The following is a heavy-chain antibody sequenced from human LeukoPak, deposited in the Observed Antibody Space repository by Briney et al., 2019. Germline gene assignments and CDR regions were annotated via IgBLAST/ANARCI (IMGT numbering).Heavy chain of an antibody. D-gene: IGHD1-7*01. V-gene: IGHV3-23*01. CDR3: AKDKHRGTRGYFDY. J-gene: IGHJ4*02. Sequence: GGSLRPSCAASGFTFSSYAMSWVRQAPGKGLEWVSAISGSGGSTYYADSVKGRFTISRDNSKNTLYLQMNSLRAEDTAVYYCAKDKHRGTRGYFDYWGQGTLVTVSS. CDR1: GFTFSSYA. CDR2: ISGSGGST.